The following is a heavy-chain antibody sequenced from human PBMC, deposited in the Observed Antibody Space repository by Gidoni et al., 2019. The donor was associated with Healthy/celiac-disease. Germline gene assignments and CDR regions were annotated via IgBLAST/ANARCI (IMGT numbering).Heavy chain of an antibody. CDR2: SSAYNGNT. CDR1: GYTFTSYG. CDR3: ARGLDPKSFDY. J-gene: IGHJ4*02. D-gene: IGHD6-19*01. Sequence: QVQLLQSGAEVKTPGASVTFSCTASGYTFTSYGTSWVRQAPGQGLEWMGWSSAYNGNTNDAQKLQGRVTMTTDTSTSTAYMELRSLRSEDTAVYYCARGLDPKSFDYWGQGTLVTVSS. V-gene: IGHV1-18*01.